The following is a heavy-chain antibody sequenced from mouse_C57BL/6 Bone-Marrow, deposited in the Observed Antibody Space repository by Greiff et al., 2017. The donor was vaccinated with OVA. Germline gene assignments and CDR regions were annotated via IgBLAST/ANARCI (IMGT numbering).Heavy chain of an antibody. V-gene: IGHV1-18*01. CDR1: GYTFTDYN. D-gene: IGHD1-1*01. Sequence: EVKLVESGPELVKPGASVKISCKASGYTFTDYNMDWVKQSHGKSLEWIGDINPNNGGTTYNQKFKGKATLTVDKSSSTAYMELRSLTSEDTAVYYCARRGNSYYYGTLFAYWGQGTLVTVSA. CDR2: INPNNGGT. CDR3: ARRGNSYYYGTLFAY. J-gene: IGHJ3*01.